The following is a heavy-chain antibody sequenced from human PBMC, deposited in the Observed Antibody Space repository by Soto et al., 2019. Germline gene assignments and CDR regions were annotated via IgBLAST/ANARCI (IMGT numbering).Heavy chain of an antibody. J-gene: IGHJ6*02. D-gene: IGHD3-3*01. CDR2: INSDGSST. CDR1: GFTFSSYW. CDR3: ARDTIRPYYDFWSGYTDYYYYGMDV. V-gene: IGHV3-74*01. Sequence: GGSLRLSXAASGFTFSSYWMHWVRQAPGKGLVWVSRINSDGSSTSYADSVKGRFTISRDNAKNTLYLQMNSLRAEDTAVYYCARDTIRPYYDFWSGYTDYYYYGMDVWGQGTTVTVSS.